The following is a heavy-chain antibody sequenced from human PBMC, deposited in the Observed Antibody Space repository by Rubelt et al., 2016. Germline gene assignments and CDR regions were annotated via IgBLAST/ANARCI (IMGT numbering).Heavy chain of an antibody. CDR3: ASRRWSL. D-gene: IGHD3-3*01. J-gene: IGHJ4*02. CDR2: ISSSSSYI. CDR1: GFTFSNND. Sequence: VQLVESGGGVVQPGRSLRLSCAASGFTFSNNDMHWVRQAPGKGLEWVSSISSSSSYIYYADSVKGRLTSSRDKAKGARLLQMNSLGAEDTAGYDCASRRWSLWGQGTLVTVAS. V-gene: IGHV3-21*06.